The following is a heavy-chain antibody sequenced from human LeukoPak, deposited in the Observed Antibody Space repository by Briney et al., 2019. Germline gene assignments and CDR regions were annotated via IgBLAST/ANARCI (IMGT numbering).Heavy chain of an antibody. D-gene: IGHD6-19*01. CDR2: IIPIFGTA. CDR1: GGTFSSYA. V-gene: IGHV1-69*05. CDR3: ARDSSDSSGAY. Sequence: GASVKVSCKASGGTFSSYAISWVRQAPGQGLEWMGGIIPIFGTANYAQKFQGRVTMTRDMSTSTVYMELSSLRSEDTAVYYCARDSSDSSGAYWGQGTLVTVSS. J-gene: IGHJ4*02.